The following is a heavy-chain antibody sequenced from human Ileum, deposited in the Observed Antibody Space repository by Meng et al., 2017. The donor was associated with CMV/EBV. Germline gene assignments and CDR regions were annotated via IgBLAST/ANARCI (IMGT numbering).Heavy chain of an antibody. V-gene: IGHV4-34*01. Sequence: GSLRLSCAVYGGSFSGYYWSWIRQSPGKGLEWIGEINHSGSTNYNPSLKSRVTISVDTSKNQFSLKLSSVTAADTAVYYCARFIVGATTGSFDYWGQGTLVTVSS. CDR3: ARFIVGATTGSFDY. D-gene: IGHD1-26*01. CDR1: GGSFSGYY. J-gene: IGHJ4*02. CDR2: INHSGST.